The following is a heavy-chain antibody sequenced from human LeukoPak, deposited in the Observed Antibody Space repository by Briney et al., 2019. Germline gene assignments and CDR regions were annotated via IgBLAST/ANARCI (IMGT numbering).Heavy chain of an antibody. Sequence: SETLSLTCTVSGGSISSSSYYWGWIRQPPGKGLEWIGYIYYSGSTNYNPSLKSRVTISVDTSKNQFSLKLSSVTAADTAVYYCARHFRSYCSGGSCYGWFDPWGQGTLVTVSS. V-gene: IGHV4-61*05. CDR1: GGSISSSSYY. D-gene: IGHD2-15*01. CDR3: ARHFRSYCSGGSCYGWFDP. J-gene: IGHJ5*02. CDR2: IYYSGST.